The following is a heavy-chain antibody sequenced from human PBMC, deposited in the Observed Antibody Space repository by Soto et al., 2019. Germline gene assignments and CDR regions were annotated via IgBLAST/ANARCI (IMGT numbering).Heavy chain of an antibody. V-gene: IGHV1-18*01. CDR2: ISAYNDYT. J-gene: IGHJ4*02. D-gene: IGHD6-19*01. Sequence: QVQLVQSGAEVKKPGASVKVSCKASGYTFTRYGIGWVRQAPGQGLEWMGWISAYNDYTDYAQKLQGRVTMTTDTSTSTAYMELSSLRSDDTAVYFCPRYEYSSGWIFDSWGQGTLVTVSS. CDR1: GYTFTRYG. CDR3: PRYEYSSGWIFDS.